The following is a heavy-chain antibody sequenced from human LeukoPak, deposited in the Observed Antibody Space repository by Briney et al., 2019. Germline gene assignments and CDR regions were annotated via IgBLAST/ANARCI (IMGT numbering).Heavy chain of an antibody. J-gene: IGHJ4*02. V-gene: IGHV1-69*13. CDR1: GGTFSSYA. CDR3: ARSPGGDPRGRLDH. Sequence: SVKVSCKSSGGTFSSYAISWVRQAPGQGLEWMGGIIPIFGTANYAQKFQGIVTITADESTSTAYIELSSLRSEDTAVYYCARSPGGDPRGRLDHWGQGTLVTVSS. D-gene: IGHD3-16*01. CDR2: IIPIFGTA.